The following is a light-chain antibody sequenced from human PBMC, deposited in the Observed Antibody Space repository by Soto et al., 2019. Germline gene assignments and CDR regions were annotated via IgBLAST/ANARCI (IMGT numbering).Light chain of an antibody. Sequence: QSVLTQPPSVSGAPGQRVTISCTGSSSNIGAGYDVHWYQQLPGTAPKLLIYGNSNRPSGVPDRFPGSKSGTSASLAITGLQAEDEADYYCQPYDSSLGGSVVLRGGTTVTVL. J-gene: IGLJ2*01. CDR2: GNS. V-gene: IGLV1-40*01. CDR1: SSNIGAGYD. CDR3: QPYDSSLGGSVV.